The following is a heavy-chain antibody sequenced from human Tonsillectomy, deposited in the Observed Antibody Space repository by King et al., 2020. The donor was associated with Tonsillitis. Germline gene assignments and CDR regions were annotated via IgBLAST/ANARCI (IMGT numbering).Heavy chain of an antibody. CDR1: GFSLSTTTVG. J-gene: IGHJ5*02. D-gene: IGHD6-13*01. V-gene: IGHV2-5*01. CDR3: AQTTPCSWYVWFEP. Sequence: TLQESGPTLVKPTQTLTLTCTFSGFSLSTTTVGVGWIRQPPGKALEWLALIYCNDDKRYSPSLRSRLTITKDTSKNQVVLTMTNMDPVDTTTYYCAQTTPCSWYVWFEPWGQGTLVTVSS. CDR2: IYCNDDK.